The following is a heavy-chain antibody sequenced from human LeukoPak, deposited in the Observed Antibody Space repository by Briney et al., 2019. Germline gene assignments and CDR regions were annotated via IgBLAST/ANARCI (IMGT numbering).Heavy chain of an antibody. V-gene: IGHV3-11*04. CDR1: GFTFTDYY. CDR3: ARDTRGESDY. D-gene: IGHD2-2*01. J-gene: IGHJ4*01. CDR2: ITNSGTTI. Sequence: GGSLRLSCAASGFTFTDYYMSWIRQAPGKGLEWVSYITNSGTTIYYADSVKGRFTISRDNAKNSLYLQMNSLRAEDTAMYYCARDTRGESDYWGHGTLVTVSS.